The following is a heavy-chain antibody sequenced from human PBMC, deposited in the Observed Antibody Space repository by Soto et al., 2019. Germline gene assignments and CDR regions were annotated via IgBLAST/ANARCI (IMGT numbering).Heavy chain of an antibody. CDR1: GGSISGYY. V-gene: IGHV4-59*01. D-gene: IGHD4-17*01. Sequence: SETLSLTCTVSGGSISGYYWSWIRQPPGKGLEWIGYIYYSGSTNYNPSLKSRVTISVDTSKNQFSLKLSSVTAADTAVYYCAGSSEEVTTALSNPWGQGTLVTVSS. CDR3: AGSSEEVTTALSNP. CDR2: IYYSGST. J-gene: IGHJ5*02.